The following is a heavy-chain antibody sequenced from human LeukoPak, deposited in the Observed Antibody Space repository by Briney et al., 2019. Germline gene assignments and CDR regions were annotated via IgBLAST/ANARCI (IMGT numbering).Heavy chain of an antibody. CDR1: GGSFSGYY. CDR3: ARYGHLVYYFDY. V-gene: IGHV4-34*01. Sequence: SETLSLTCAVYGGSFSGYYWSWIRQPPGKGLEWIGEINHSGSTNYNPSLKSRVTISVDTSKNQFSLKLSSVPAADTAVYYCARYGHLVYYFDYWGQGTLVTVSS. CDR2: INHSGST. J-gene: IGHJ4*02. D-gene: IGHD4-17*01.